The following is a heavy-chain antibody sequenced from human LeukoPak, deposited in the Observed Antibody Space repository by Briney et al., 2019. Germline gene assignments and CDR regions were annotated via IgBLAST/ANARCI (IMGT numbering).Heavy chain of an antibody. Sequence: GGSLRLSCAASGFTFSSYSMNWVRQAPGKGLEWVSSISSSSSYIYYADSVKGRFTISRDNAKNSLYLQMNSLRAEDTAVYYCARDLFPNYDFWSGYLYYMDVWGKGTTVTVSS. J-gene: IGHJ6*03. V-gene: IGHV3-21*01. CDR2: ISSSSSYI. D-gene: IGHD3-3*01. CDR1: GFTFSSYS. CDR3: ARDLFPNYDFWSGYLYYMDV.